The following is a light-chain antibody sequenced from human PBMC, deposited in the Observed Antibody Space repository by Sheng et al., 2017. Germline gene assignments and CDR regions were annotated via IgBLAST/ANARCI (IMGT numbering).Light chain of an antibody. V-gene: IGKV3-20*01. CDR2: GVS. J-gene: IGKJ2*01. CDR1: QSVPNNY. Sequence: IVLTQSPGTLSLSPGERATLSCRASQSVPNNYLAWYQQRPGQSPRLLVSGVSNRAIGIPDRFSGSGSGTDFTLTISRLEPEDFAVYYCLQYGVSLYSFGQGTKLEI. CDR3: LQYGVSLYS.